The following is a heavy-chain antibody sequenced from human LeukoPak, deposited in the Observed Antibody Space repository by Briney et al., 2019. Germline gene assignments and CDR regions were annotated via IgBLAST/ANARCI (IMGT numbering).Heavy chain of an antibody. J-gene: IGHJ4*02. D-gene: IGHD3-22*01. V-gene: IGHV3-66*04. CDR1: EFSVGSNY. Sequence: GGSLRLSRAASEFSVGSNYMTWVRQAPGKGLEWVSLIYSGGSTYYADSVKGRFTISRDNSKNTLYLQMNSLRAEDTAVYYCAKLLYYYDSSQPYWGQGTLVTVSS. CDR3: AKLLYYYDSSQPY. CDR2: IYSGGST.